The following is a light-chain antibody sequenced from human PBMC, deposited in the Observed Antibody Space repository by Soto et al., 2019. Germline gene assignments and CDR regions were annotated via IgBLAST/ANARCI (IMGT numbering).Light chain of an antibody. J-gene: IGKJ1*01. CDR2: GAS. V-gene: IGKV3-20*01. CDR1: QSVSSSY. Sequence: EIVLTQSPGTLSLSPGERATLSCRASQSVSSSYLAWYQQKPGQAPRLLIYGASSRATGIPDRFSGSGSGTDFTLTISRLEPEDVAVYYCQQYYNSPPCRFGQGAKVDIK. CDR3: QQYYNSPPCR.